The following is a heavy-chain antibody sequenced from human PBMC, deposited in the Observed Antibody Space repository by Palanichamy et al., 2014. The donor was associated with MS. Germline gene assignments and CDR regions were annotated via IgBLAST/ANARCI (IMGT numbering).Heavy chain of an antibody. D-gene: IGHD2-15*01. CDR2: IKQDGSEK. CDR1: GFRFTNYW. CDR3: ARDRDIVEIVGAHFPYFDY. Sequence: EVQLVESGGDLVQPGGSLRLSCVVSGFRFTNYWMSWVRQAPGKGLEWVANIKQDGSEKYYVNSVKDRFIISRDNAKNSLWLQMNSLRGEDTAVYYCARDRDIVEIVGAHFPYFDYWGQGTLVTVSP. J-gene: IGHJ4*02. V-gene: IGHV3-7*01.